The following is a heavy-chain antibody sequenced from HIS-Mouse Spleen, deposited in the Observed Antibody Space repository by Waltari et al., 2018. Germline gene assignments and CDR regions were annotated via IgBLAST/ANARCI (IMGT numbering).Heavy chain of an antibody. CDR1: GFTFRSYA. J-gene: IGHJ3*02. CDR2: ISGSGGST. D-gene: IGHD3-10*01. V-gene: IGHV3-23*01. Sequence: EVQLLESGGGLVQPGGSLRLSCAASGFTFRSYALSLVRLAPGKGLEWVSAISGSGGSTYYADSVKGRFTISRDNSKNTLYLQMNSLRAEDTAVYYCAKVKLFRGVDDAFDIWGQGTMVTVSS. CDR3: AKVKLFRGVDDAFDI.